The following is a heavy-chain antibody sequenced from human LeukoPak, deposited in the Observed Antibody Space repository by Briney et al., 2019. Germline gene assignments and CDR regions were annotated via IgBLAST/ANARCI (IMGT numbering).Heavy chain of an antibody. J-gene: IGHJ4*02. CDR1: GFTFSSYS. Sequence: GGSLRLSCAASGFTFSSYSMNWVRQAPGKGLEWVSSISSSSSYIYYADSVKGRFTISRDNAKNSLYLQMNSLRAEDTAVYYCARDFWPVAAAGYYFDYWGQGTLVTVSS. CDR2: ISSSSSYI. CDR3: ARDFWPVAAAGYYFDY. D-gene: IGHD6-13*01. V-gene: IGHV3-21*01.